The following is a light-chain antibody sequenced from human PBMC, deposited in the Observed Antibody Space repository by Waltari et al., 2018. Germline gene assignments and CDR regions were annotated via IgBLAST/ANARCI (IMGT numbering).Light chain of an antibody. CDR2: WAS. V-gene: IGKV4-1*01. J-gene: IGKJ2*01. Sequence: DIVMTQSPDSLAVSLGERATIHCQSSQNILYSSNSKNYLAWYQHKPGQPPKLLIYWASTRESGVPDRFSGSGSETDFTLTISSLQAEDVAVYYCQQYYSIPYTFGQGTKLEIK. CDR3: QQYYSIPYT. CDR1: QNILYSSNSKNY.